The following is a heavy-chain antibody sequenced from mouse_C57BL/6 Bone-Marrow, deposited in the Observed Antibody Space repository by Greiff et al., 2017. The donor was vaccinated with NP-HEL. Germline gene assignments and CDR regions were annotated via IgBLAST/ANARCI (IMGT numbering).Heavy chain of an antibody. V-gene: IGHV3-6*01. Sequence: EVKLMESGPGLVKPSQSLSLTCSVTGFSITSGDYWNWIRQFPENKLEWMGYISYDGSNNYNPSLKNRISITRDTSKNQFFLKLNSVTTEDTATYYCARGTTVDYAMDYWGQGTSVTVSS. CDR3: ARGTTVDYAMDY. J-gene: IGHJ4*01. CDR2: ISYDGSN. D-gene: IGHD1-1*01. CDR1: GFSITSGDY.